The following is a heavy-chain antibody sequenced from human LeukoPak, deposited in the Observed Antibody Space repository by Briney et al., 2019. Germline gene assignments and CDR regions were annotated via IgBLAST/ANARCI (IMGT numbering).Heavy chain of an antibody. D-gene: IGHD6-13*01. CDR1: GFIFNNYW. J-gene: IGHJ4*02. CDR3: ARCHDPAAGIDF. Sequence: GGSLRLSCAASGFIFNNYWMTWVRQAPGKGLEWVANIKHDGSETYYVDSVKGRFTISRDNTKSSLYLQLNILSAEDTATYYWARCHDPAAGIDFWGQGTLVTVSS. V-gene: IGHV3-7*01. CDR2: IKHDGSET.